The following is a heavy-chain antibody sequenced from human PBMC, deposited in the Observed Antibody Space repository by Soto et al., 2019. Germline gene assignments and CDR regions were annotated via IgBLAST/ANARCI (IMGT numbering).Heavy chain of an antibody. CDR3: AKDFACTNGVCYTIDY. V-gene: IGHV3-23*01. CDR1: GFTFSSYA. J-gene: IGHJ4*02. Sequence: GGSLRLSCAASGFTFSSYAMSWVRQAPGKGLEWVSAISGSGGSTYYADSVKGRFTISRDNSKNTLYLQMNSLRAEDTAVYYCAKDFACTNGVCYTIDYWGQGTLVTVSS. CDR2: ISGSGGST. D-gene: IGHD2-8*01.